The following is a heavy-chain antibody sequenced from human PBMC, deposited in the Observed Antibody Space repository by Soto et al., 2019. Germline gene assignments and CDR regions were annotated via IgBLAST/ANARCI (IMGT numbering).Heavy chain of an antibody. V-gene: IGHV1-69*01. CDR3: AREVGYGDFSAALLD. CDR2: VISLFGTT. D-gene: IGHD4-17*01. Sequence: VQLMQSGAEVKKPGSSVKVSCKASGGTFSSHSINWVRQAPGRGLEWMGGVISLFGTTNYAHNFKGRVTITADQSTSTAYMELNSLRSADTDVYYCAREVGYGDFSAALLDWGQGTLVTVSS. CDR1: GGTFSSHS. J-gene: IGHJ4*02.